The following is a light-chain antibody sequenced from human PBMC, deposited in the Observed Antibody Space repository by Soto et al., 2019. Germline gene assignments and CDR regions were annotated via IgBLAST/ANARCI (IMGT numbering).Light chain of an antibody. V-gene: IGKV3-20*01. CDR2: GSS. CDR1: QRVSSRY. J-gene: IGKJ1*01. CDR3: QQYDHYPRS. Sequence: EMVLTQSPGHLSLSTRERATISCLASQRVSSRYFARLQQRPGQVPRLLMFGSSSRSPGIPDRVSGIDSGTDVTLAISRLAPDDFGVYYWQQYDHYPRSFGQGTKVESK.